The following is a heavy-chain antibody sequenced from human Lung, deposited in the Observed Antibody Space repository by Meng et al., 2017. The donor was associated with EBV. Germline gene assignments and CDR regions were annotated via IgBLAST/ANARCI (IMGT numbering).Heavy chain of an antibody. V-gene: IGHV4-59*01. Sequence: QGRLQESGPGLVKPSETLSLPCTVSGGSLSSYYWSWIRQPPGKGLEWIGYIYYSGSTNYNPSLKSRVTISVDTSKNQFSLKLSSVTAADTAVYYCARVRGWELLWGQGTLVTVSS. CDR1: GGSLSSYY. D-gene: IGHD1-26*01. CDR2: IYYSGST. CDR3: ARVRGWELL. J-gene: IGHJ4*02.